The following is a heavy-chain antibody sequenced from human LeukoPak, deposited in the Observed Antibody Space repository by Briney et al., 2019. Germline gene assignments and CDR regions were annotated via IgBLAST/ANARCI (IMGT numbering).Heavy chain of an antibody. CDR2: IYSGGST. Sequence: PGGSLRLSCAASGFTVSSYYMSWVRQAPGKGLEWVSVIYSGGSTYYADSVKGRFTISRDNSKNTLYLQMNSLRAEDTAVYYCAKPLCSSTSCYPGRYFQHWGQGTLVTVSS. J-gene: IGHJ1*01. D-gene: IGHD2-2*01. CDR1: GFTVSSYY. V-gene: IGHV3-53*01. CDR3: AKPLCSSTSCYPGRYFQH.